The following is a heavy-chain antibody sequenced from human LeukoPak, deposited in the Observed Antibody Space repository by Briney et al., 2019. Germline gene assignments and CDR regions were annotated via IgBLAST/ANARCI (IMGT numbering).Heavy chain of an antibody. D-gene: IGHD6-6*01. Sequence: SVKVSCKASGGTFSSYAISWVRQAPGQGLEWMGGIIPIFGTANYAQKFQGRVTITTDESTSTAYMELSSLRSEDTAVYYCAVSPPSIAARLPRYDYWAREPWSPSPQ. J-gene: IGHJ4*02. CDR2: IIPIFGTA. CDR3: AVSPPSIAARLPRYDY. CDR1: GGTFSSYA. V-gene: IGHV1-69*05.